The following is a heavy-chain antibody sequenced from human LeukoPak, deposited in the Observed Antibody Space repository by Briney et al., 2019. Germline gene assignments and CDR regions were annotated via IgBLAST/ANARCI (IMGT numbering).Heavy chain of an antibody. D-gene: IGHD3-22*01. CDR1: GYTFTSYY. Sequence: ASVKVSCKASGYTFTSYYMHWVRQAPGQGLEWMGIINPSGGSTSYAQKFQGRVTMTRDTSTSTVYMELSSLRSEDTAVYYRARGGPITYYYDSSGYSSVFDYWGQGTLVTVSS. V-gene: IGHV1-46*01. CDR3: ARGGPITYYYDSSGYSSVFDY. CDR2: INPSGGST. J-gene: IGHJ4*02.